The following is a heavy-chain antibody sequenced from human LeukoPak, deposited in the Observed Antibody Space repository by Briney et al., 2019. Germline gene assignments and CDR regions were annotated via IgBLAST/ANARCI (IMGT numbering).Heavy chain of an antibody. Sequence: SETLSLTCSVSGGSIGSNNYYWAWIRQPPGKGLEWIATMHYSGTTFYNMSVKSRVAISLDSSKNQFSLKVNSVTASDTAVYFCVSGYAEVLLVAEAFDYWGQGTLVTVSS. CDR3: VSGYAEVLLVAEAFDY. V-gene: IGHV4-39*01. J-gene: IGHJ4*02. D-gene: IGHD2-2*01. CDR2: MHYSGTT. CDR1: GGSIGSNNYY.